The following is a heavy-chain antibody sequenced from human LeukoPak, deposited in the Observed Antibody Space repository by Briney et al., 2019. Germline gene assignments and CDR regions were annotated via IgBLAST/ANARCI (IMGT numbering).Heavy chain of an antibody. CDR3: ARCITAAWDWFDP. Sequence: GGSPRLSCAASGFTFSSYTTNWVRQAPGKGLEWVALILSDGGNKYYADSVRGRFTVSRDNPKNTLYLQMNSLRPEDTAIYYCARCITAAWDWFDPWGQGTLVTVSS. J-gene: IGHJ5*02. CDR2: ILSDGGNK. D-gene: IGHD6-13*01. V-gene: IGHV3-30-3*01. CDR1: GFTFSSYT.